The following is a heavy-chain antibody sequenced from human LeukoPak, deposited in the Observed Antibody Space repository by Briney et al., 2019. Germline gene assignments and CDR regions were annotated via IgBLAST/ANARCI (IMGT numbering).Heavy chain of an antibody. CDR1: GGSISNYY. CDR2: VHYSGNT. J-gene: IGHJ6*02. CDR3: ARSDVPRSYYYYGMDV. D-gene: IGHD6-6*01. Sequence: SETLSLTCIVSGGSISNYYWSWIRQPPRKGLEWIGYVHYSGNTNYNPSLKSRVTISVDTSKNQFSLKLSSVTAADTAVYYCARSDVPRSYYYYGMDVWGQGTTVTVSS. V-gene: IGHV4-59*01.